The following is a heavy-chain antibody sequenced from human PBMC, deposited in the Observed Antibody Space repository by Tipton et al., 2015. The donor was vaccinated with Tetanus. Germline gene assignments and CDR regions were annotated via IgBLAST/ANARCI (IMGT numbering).Heavy chain of an antibody. CDR3: ARDHRLSASYAGWFDP. CDR1: GGSINPYY. V-gene: IGHV4-59*01. CDR2: VYSSGST. D-gene: IGHD1-26*01. Sequence: TLSLTCTVSGGSINPYYWSWIRQPPGKGLEWIGNVYSSGSTYYNPSLKGRVTISVDTSTTQFSLRVNSVTAADTAIYYCARDHRLSASYAGWFDPWGQGTLVTVSS. J-gene: IGHJ5*02.